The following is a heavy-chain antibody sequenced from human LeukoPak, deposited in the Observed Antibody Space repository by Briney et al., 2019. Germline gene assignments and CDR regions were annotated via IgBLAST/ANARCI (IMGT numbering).Heavy chain of an antibody. Sequence: GASAKVPCKVSGYTLTELSMHWVRQAPGKGLEWMGGFDPEDGETIYAQKFQGRVTMTEDTSTDTAYMELSSLRSEDTGVYYCARPTPLRSSGWYLGYDYWGQGALVTVSS. CDR1: GYTLTELS. J-gene: IGHJ4*02. D-gene: IGHD6-19*01. CDR3: ARPTPLRSSGWYLGYDY. CDR2: FDPEDGET. V-gene: IGHV1-24*01.